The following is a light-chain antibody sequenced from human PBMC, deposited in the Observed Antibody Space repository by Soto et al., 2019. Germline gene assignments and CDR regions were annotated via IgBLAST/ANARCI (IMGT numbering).Light chain of an antibody. Sequence: DIQMTQSPSYLSASVGDRVTITCRATQSIYTYLSWYQQKPGKAPKLLISAASSLESGVPSRFSGSGSGTDFSLTISSLQPEDFATYYCQQTYSTPLTFGGGTKVEIK. CDR3: QQTYSTPLT. J-gene: IGKJ4*01. CDR2: AAS. CDR1: QSIYTY. V-gene: IGKV1-39*01.